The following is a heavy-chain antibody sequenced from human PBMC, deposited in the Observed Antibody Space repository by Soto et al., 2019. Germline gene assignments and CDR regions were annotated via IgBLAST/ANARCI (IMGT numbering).Heavy chain of an antibody. CDR1: GPIFNGYG. Sequence: GGSLRLSCVVPGPIFNGYGMHWVRQAPGKGLEWVAVIWHDGSEIYYADSVKGRFTISRHSSNNTLYLQMNSLGPEDTAVYYCVGPTRGFDYWGQGTLVTVSS. CDR3: VGPTRGFDY. D-gene: IGHD6-6*01. J-gene: IGHJ4*02. CDR2: IWHDGSEI. V-gene: IGHV3-33*01.